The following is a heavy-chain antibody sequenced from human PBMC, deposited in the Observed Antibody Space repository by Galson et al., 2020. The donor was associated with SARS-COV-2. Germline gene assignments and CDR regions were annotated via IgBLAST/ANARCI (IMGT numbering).Heavy chain of an antibody. CDR1: GGTFSSYA. D-gene: IGHD3-16*02. J-gene: IGHJ6*02. V-gene: IGHV1-69*13. CDR2: IIPLFGTA. CDR3: ARTRLGKLSLEGSYYYYGMDV. Sequence: SVKVSCKASGGTFSSYAISWVRQAPGQELEWMGGIIPLFGTANYAQKFQGRVTITADESTSTAYMELSSLRSEDTAVYYCARTRLGKLSLEGSYYYYGMDVWGQGTTATVSS.